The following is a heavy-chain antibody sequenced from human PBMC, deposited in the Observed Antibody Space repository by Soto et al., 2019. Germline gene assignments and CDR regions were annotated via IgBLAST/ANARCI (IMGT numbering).Heavy chain of an antibody. D-gene: IGHD1-1*01. CDR3: ARHPTIARFENRLDV. J-gene: IGHJ6*02. V-gene: IGHV4-59*08. CDR2: IYYTGTT. CDR1: GGSVSGYY. Sequence: SETLSLTCTVSGGSVSGYYWSWIRQPPGKGLEWIGYIYYTGTTIYRPSLDRRVTLSVDTAKDQVSLKLTSVTPADTAVYYCARHPTIARFENRLDVWGQGTMVTVSS.